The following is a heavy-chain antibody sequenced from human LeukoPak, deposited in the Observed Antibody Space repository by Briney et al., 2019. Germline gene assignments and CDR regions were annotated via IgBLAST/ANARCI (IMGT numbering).Heavy chain of an antibody. D-gene: IGHD3/OR15-3a*01. Sequence: PSQTLSLTCTVSGDSITNGGYYWSWIRQPPGKGLEWIGYVHHSGSSYYNPSLKSRVSTSVDRTNNQLSLKLSSVTAADTAVYYCAKGAARTGWFDPWGQGALVIVSS. J-gene: IGHJ5*02. CDR2: VHHSGSS. CDR3: AKGAARTGWFDP. V-gene: IGHV4-30-2*01. CDR1: GDSITNGGYY.